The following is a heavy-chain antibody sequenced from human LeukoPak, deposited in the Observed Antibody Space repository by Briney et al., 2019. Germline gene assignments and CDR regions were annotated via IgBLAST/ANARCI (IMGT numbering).Heavy chain of an antibody. CDR3: TRHNYDRSGYGAFDI. D-gene: IGHD3-22*01. V-gene: IGHV3-33*01. CDR2: IWYDGSNK. Sequence: GGSLRLSCAASGFTFSSYGMHWVRQAPGKGLEWVAVIWYDGSNKYYADSVKGRFTISRDNSKNTLYLQMNSLRAEDTAVYYCTRHNYDRSGYGAFDIWGQGTMVTISS. J-gene: IGHJ3*02. CDR1: GFTFSSYG.